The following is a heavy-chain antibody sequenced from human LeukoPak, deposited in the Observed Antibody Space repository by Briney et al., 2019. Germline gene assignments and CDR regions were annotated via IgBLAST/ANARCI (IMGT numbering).Heavy chain of an antibody. CDR3: ARDPGYDPGWFDP. CDR1: GYSISNGYH. D-gene: IGHD3-3*01. J-gene: IGHJ5*02. Sequence: PSESLSLTCAVSGYSISNGYHWGWIRQPPEKGLEWIGSINHSGSTYYNPSLKSRVTISVDTSKNQFSLKLNSVTAADTAVYYCARDPGYDPGWFDPWGQGTLVTVSS. CDR2: INHSGST. V-gene: IGHV4-38-2*02.